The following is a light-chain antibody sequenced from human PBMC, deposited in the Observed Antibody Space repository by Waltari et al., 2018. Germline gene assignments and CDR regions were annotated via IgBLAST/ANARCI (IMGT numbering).Light chain of an antibody. V-gene: IGKV3-11*01. CDR1: QGISGY. CDR3: QQRHSWPIT. J-gene: IGKJ5*01. Sequence: EIVLTQSPVTLSLSPGERATLSCRASQGISGYLSWYQQNPGQAPRLLISDASNRATGIPARFSGSGSGTDFTLIISSLEPEDFAVYYCQQRHSWPITFGQGTRLEIK. CDR2: DAS.